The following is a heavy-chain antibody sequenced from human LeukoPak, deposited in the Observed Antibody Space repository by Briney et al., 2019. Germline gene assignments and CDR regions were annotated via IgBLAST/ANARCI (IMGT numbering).Heavy chain of an antibody. J-gene: IGHJ4*02. CDR3: ARDPKDFDWWLYFDY. V-gene: IGHV3-7*01. D-gene: IGHD3-9*01. Sequence: PGGSLRLSCAASRWTFSSYWMSWVRQAPGKGLEWVANIKQDGSEKYYVDSVKGRFTISRDNAKNSLYLQMNSLRAEDTAVYYCARDPKDFDWWLYFDYWGQGTLVTVSS. CDR2: IKQDGSEK. CDR1: RWTFSSYW.